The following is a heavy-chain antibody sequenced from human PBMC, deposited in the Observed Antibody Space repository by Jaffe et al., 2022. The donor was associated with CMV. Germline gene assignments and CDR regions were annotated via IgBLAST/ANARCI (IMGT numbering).Heavy chain of an antibody. CDR1: GFTFDDYA. D-gene: IGHD3-3*01. Sequence: EVQLVESGGGLVQPGRSLRLSCAASGFTFDDYAMHWVRQAPGKGLEWVSGISWNSGSIGYADSVKGRFTISRDNAKNSLYLQMNSLRAEDTALYYCAKDTIKVMYYDFWSGYYSDAFDIWGQGTMVTVSS. V-gene: IGHV3-9*01. J-gene: IGHJ3*02. CDR3: AKDTIKVMYYDFWSGYYSDAFDI. CDR2: ISWNSGSI.